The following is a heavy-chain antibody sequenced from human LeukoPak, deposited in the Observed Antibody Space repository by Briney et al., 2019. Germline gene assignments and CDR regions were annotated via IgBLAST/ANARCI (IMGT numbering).Heavy chain of an antibody. D-gene: IGHD5-12*01. Sequence: GASVKVSCKASGGTFSSYAISWVRQAPGQGLEWMGGIIPIFGTANYAQKFQGRVTITADESTSTAYMELSSLRSEDTAVYYCARAAGYENYWDRDVGAKGTTVRVSS. CDR2: IIPIFGTA. CDR1: GGTFSSYA. V-gene: IGHV1-69*01. CDR3: ARAAGYENYWDRDV. J-gene: IGHJ6*04.